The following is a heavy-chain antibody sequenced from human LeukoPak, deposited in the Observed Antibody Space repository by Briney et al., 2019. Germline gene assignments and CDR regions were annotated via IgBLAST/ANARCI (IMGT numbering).Heavy chain of an antibody. J-gene: IGHJ3*02. D-gene: IGHD1-26*01. CDR1: GFSFSSYW. V-gene: IGHV3-74*01. CDR3: AKGNSGSYRFDAFDI. Sequence: GGSLRLSCAASGFSFSSYWMHWVRQGPGKGLVWVSGINSDGSSTSYADSVKGRFTISRDNAKNTLYLQMNSLRAEDTAVYYCAKGNSGSYRFDAFDIWGQGTMVTVSS. CDR2: INSDGSST.